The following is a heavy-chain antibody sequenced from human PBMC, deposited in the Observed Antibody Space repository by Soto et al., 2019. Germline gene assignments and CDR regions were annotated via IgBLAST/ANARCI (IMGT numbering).Heavy chain of an antibody. V-gene: IGHV3-23*01. CDR2: ISGSGGST. J-gene: IGHJ4*02. CDR1: GFTFSSYA. CDR3: AKDARGLGYCSSTSCPTGY. D-gene: IGHD2-2*01. Sequence: PGGSLRLSCAASGFTFSSYAMSWVRQAPGKGLEWVSAISGSGGSTYYADSVKGRFTISRDNSKNTLYLQMNSLRAEDTAVYYCAKDARGLGYCSSTSCPTGYWGQGTLVTVSS.